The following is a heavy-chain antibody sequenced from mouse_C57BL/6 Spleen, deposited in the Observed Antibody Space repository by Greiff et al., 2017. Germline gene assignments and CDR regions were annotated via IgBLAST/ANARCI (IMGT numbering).Heavy chain of an antibody. CDR1: GFNIKNTY. CDR3: ARSSTTVVAYWYFEV. D-gene: IGHD1-1*01. V-gene: IGHV14-3*01. J-gene: IGHJ1*03. CDR2: IDPANGNA. Sequence: VQLQQSVAELVRPGASVKLSCTASGFNIKNTYMHWVKQRPEQGLEWIGRIDPANGNANYAPKFQGKATLPANTSSNTAYLQLSSLTSEDTAICYCARSSTTVVAYWYFEVWGTGATVTVSS.